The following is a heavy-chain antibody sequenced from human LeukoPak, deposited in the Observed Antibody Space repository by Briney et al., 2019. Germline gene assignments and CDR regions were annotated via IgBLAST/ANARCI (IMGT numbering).Heavy chain of an antibody. J-gene: IGHJ4*02. V-gene: IGHV4-34*01. CDR3: ARGSSWYGMNY. CDR1: GGSFSGYY. Sequence: SETLSLTCAVYGGSFSGYYWSWIRQPPGKGLEWIREINHSGSTNYNPSLKSRVTISVDTSKNQFSLKLSSVTAADTAVYYCARGSSWYGMNYWGQGTLVTVSS. CDR2: INHSGST. D-gene: IGHD6-13*01.